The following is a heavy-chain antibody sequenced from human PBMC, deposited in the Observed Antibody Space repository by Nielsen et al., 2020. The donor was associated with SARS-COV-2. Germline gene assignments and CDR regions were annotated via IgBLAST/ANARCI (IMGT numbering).Heavy chain of an antibody. Sequence: GESLKISCAASGFTFSNCAMHWVRQAPGKGLEWVGVIWNDGGNKFYGDSVKGRFTISRDNSKNTLYLQMNSLRPEDTAVYYCAKGDHSPGDYWGQGILVTVSS. CDR3: AKGDHSPGDY. D-gene: IGHD1-14*01. J-gene: IGHJ4*02. V-gene: IGHV3-30*02. CDR1: GFTFSNCA. CDR2: IWNDGGNK.